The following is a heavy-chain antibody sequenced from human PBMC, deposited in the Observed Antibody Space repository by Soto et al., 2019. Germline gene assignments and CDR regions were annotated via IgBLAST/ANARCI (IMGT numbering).Heavy chain of an antibody. J-gene: IGHJ4*02. CDR3: ARGHYGSGSYYRR. CDR1: GGSISSGGYS. CDR2: IYHSGST. V-gene: IGHV4-30-2*01. Sequence: SETLSLTCAVSGGSISSGGYSWSWIRQPPGKGLEWIRYIYHSGSTYYNPSLKSRVTISVDRSKNQFSLKLSSVTAADTAVYYCARGHYGSGSYYRRWGQGTLVTVSS. D-gene: IGHD3-10*01.